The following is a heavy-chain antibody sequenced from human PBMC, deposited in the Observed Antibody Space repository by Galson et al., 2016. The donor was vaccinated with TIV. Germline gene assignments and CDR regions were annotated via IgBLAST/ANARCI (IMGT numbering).Heavy chain of an antibody. D-gene: IGHD1-26*01. CDR3: ARGGSGSAIDY. CDR1: RGTFSSYA. CDR2: IIPILGIT. Sequence: SVKVSCKAPRGTFSSYAISWVRQAPGQGLEWMGRIIPILGITNYAQKFQGRVTITVDEFTSTANMELSSLKSDDTAVYYCARGGSGSAIDYWGQGILVTVAS. J-gene: IGHJ4*02. V-gene: IGHV1-69*04.